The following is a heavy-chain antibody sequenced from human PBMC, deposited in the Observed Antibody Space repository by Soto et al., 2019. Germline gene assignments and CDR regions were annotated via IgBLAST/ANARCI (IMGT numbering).Heavy chain of an antibody. D-gene: IGHD6-13*01. Sequence: EVPLLESGGGLVQPGGSLRLSCAASGFTFSSYAMSWVRQAPGKGLEWVSAISGSSGSTYYADSVKGRFTISRDNSKNTLYLQMNSLRAEDTAVYYCAKAKDSSSWYPVYFQHWGQGTLVTVSS. J-gene: IGHJ1*01. CDR3: AKAKDSSSWYPVYFQH. CDR1: GFTFSSYA. CDR2: ISGSSGST. V-gene: IGHV3-23*01.